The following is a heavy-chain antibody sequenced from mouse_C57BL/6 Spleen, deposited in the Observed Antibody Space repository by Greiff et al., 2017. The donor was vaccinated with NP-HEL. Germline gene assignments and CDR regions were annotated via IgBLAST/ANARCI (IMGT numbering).Heavy chain of an antibody. CDR3: AHTLGTTVFAY. J-gene: IGHJ3*01. D-gene: IGHD2-5*01. Sequence: QVQLQQPGAELVRPGTSVKLSCKASGYTFTSYWMHWVKQRPGQGLEWIGVIDPSDSDTNYNKKFKGKATLTADTSSSTAYMQRSSLTSKDSAVYDCAHTLGTTVFAYWGQGTLVTVSA. CDR2: IDPSDSDT. CDR1: GYTFTSYW. V-gene: IGHV1-59*01.